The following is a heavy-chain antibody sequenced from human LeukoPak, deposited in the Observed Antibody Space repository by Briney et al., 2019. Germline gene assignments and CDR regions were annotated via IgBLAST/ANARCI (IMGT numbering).Heavy chain of an antibody. Sequence: GGSLRLSCAASGFNFADHAMRWVRQAPGKGLEWVSAISGISGSTTIYADSVKGRFAVSRDNSRNTLFLQMNSLRAEDTAVYYCARGARLISSSWYNFWGQGTLVTVSS. CDR3: ARGARLISSSWYNF. CDR2: ISGISGSTT. V-gene: IGHV3-23*01. J-gene: IGHJ4*02. D-gene: IGHD6-13*01. CDR1: GFNFADHA.